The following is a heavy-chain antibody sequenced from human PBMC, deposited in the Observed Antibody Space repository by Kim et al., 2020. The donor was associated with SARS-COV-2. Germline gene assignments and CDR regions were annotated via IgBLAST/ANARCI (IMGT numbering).Heavy chain of an antibody. J-gene: IGHJ4*02. CDR3: ARDRTVYYYDSSGYYRPPDGFDY. CDR1: GFTFSSYW. V-gene: IGHV3-74*01. Sequence: GGSLRLSCAASGFTFSSYWMHWVRQAPGKGLVWVSRINSDGSSTSYADSVKGRFTISRDNAKNTLYLQMNSLRAEDTAVYYCARDRTVYYYDSSGYYRPPDGFDYWGQGTLVTVSS. CDR2: INSDGSST. D-gene: IGHD3-22*01.